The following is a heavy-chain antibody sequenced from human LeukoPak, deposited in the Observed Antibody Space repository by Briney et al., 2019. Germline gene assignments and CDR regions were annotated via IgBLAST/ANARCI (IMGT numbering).Heavy chain of an antibody. D-gene: IGHD1-26*01. CDR3: ARAGQRATSVYGY. CDR2: IKQDGSEK. Sequence: GGSLRLSCAASGFTFSSYWMSWVRQAPGGGLEWVANIKQDGSEKYYVDSVKGRFTISRDNAKNSLYLQMNSLRAEDTAVYYCARAGQRATSVYGYWGQGTLVTVSS. J-gene: IGHJ4*02. V-gene: IGHV3-7*01. CDR1: GFTFSSYW.